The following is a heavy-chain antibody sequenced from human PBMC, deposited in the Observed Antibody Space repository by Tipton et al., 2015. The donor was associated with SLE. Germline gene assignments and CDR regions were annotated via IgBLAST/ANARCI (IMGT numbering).Heavy chain of an antibody. Sequence: LRLSCTVSGGSISSGSYYWSWIRQPAGKGLEWIVYIYTSGSTNYNPSLKSRVTISVDTSRNQFSLKLSSVTAADTAVYYCARGPLWSGPPDAFDIWGQGTMVTVSS. J-gene: IGHJ3*02. CDR3: ARGPLWSGPPDAFDI. CDR1: GGSISSGSYY. V-gene: IGHV4-61*09. D-gene: IGHD3-3*01. CDR2: IYTSGST.